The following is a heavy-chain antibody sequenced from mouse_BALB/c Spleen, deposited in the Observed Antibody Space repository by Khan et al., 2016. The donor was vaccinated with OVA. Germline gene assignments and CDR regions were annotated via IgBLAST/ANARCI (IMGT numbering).Heavy chain of an antibody. V-gene: IGHV3-2*02. D-gene: IGHD1-1*01. Sequence: EVKLLESGPGLVKPSQSLSLTCTVTGYSIASDYAWNWIRQFPGNKLEWMGFISYSGNTNYNPSLKSRISITRDTSKNQFFLQLNSVTSGDTATYYCARVYGGDFDYWGQGTTLTVSS. J-gene: IGHJ2*01. CDR1: GYSIASDYA. CDR2: ISYSGNT. CDR3: ARVYGGDFDY.